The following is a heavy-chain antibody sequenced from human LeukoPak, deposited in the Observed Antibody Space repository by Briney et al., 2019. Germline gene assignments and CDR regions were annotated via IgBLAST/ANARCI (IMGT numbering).Heavy chain of an antibody. V-gene: IGHV3-23*01. D-gene: IGHD5-12*01. CDR2: SSGSGDST. CDR3: AKTRGYSGYDCSDY. CDR1: GFTFSSYA. J-gene: IGHJ4*02. Sequence: GGSLRLSCAASGFTFSSYAMSWVRQAPGKGLEWVSSSSGSGDSTFYADSVKGRFTISRDNSKNTLYLQINSLSAEDTAVYYCAKTRGYSGYDCSDYWGQGTLVTVSS.